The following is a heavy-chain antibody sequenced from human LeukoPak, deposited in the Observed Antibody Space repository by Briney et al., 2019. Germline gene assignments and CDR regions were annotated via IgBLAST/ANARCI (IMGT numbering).Heavy chain of an antibody. Sequence: SETLSLTCTVSGGSITSYYWSWIRQPPGKGLEWIGYIYYSGSTNYNPSNKSRVTISVDTSKHQFSLKLSSVTTADTAVYYCARTTGTPGYYYYYLDVWGKGTPVTVSS. J-gene: IGHJ6*03. CDR3: ARTTGTPGYYYYYLDV. CDR1: GGSITSYY. CDR2: IYYSGST. V-gene: IGHV4-59*12. D-gene: IGHD1-1*01.